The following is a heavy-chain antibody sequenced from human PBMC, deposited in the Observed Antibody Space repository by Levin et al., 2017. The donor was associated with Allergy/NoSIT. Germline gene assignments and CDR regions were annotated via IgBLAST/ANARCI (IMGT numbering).Heavy chain of an antibody. CDR3: IRGTDPGSYGDY. J-gene: IGHJ4*02. CDR1: GFTLSDHY. V-gene: IGHV3-72*01. Sequence: PGGSLRLSCVTSGFTLSDHYMDWVRQAPGKGLEWVGRTRNKGYSYTTEYAACVKGRFTISRDDSKNSLYLQMSSLKTEDTAVYYCIRGTDPGSYGDYWGQGTLVTVSS. CDR2: TRNKGYSYTT. D-gene: IGHD3-22*01.